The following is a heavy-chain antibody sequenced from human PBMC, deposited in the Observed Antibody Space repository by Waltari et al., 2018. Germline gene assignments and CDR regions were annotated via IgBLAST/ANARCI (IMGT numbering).Heavy chain of an antibody. D-gene: IGHD4-17*01. Sequence: QVQLQESGPGLVKPSETLSLTCTVSGGSISSYYWSWIRQPPGKGLEWIGYIYYSGSTNYNPSLKSRVTISVDTSKNQFSLKLSSVTAADTAVYYCARAPYGDYWFDPWGQGTLVTVSS. CDR1: GGSISSYY. CDR3: ARAPYGDYWFDP. V-gene: IGHV4-59*01. CDR2: IYYSGST. J-gene: IGHJ5*02.